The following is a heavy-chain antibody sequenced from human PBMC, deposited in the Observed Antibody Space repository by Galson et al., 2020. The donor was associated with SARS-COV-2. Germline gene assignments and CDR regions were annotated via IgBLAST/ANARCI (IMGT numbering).Heavy chain of an antibody. V-gene: IGHV4-34*01. Sequence: SETLSLTCAVYGGSFSGYYWSWIRQPPGKGLEWIGEINSSGSTNYNPSLKSRVTISVDTSKNHFSLKLSSVTAEDTAVYYCARDRDGDYWFDYWGQGTLVTVSS. CDR1: GGSFSGYY. J-gene: IGHJ5*01. D-gene: IGHD4-17*01. CDR2: INSSGST. CDR3: ARDRDGDYWFDY.